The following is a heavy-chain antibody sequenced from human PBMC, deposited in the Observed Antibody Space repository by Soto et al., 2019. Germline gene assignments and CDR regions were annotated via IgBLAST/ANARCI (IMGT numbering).Heavy chain of an antibody. CDR3: AREAGYQETIGQQLPDC. D-gene: IGHD6-13*01. J-gene: IGHJ4*02. CDR1: GFTVSSNY. CDR2: IYSGGST. V-gene: IGHV3-53*04. Sequence: GGSLRLSCAASGFTVSSNYMSWVRQAPGKGLEWVSVIYSGGSTYYADSVKGRFTISRHNSKNTLYLQMNSLRAEDTAVYYCAREAGYQETIGQQLPDCWGQGIMVTVSS.